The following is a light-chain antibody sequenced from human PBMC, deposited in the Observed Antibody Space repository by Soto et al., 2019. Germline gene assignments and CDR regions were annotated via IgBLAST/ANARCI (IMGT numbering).Light chain of an antibody. V-gene: IGLV1-40*01. J-gene: IGLJ1*01. CDR2: GNN. CDR1: SSNIGAGYD. Sequence: QSVLTQPPSVSGAPGQRVTISCTGSSSNIGAGYDVHWYQQLPGTAPKLLISGNNDRPSGVPDRFSGSKSGTSASLAITGLQAEDEADYYCQSYDSSLSGSAVFGTGTKLTVL. CDR3: QSYDSSLSGSAV.